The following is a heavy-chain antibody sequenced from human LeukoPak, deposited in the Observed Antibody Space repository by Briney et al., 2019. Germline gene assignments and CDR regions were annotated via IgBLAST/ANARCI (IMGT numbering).Heavy chain of an antibody. CDR3: ARLRFLEWFPFDY. Sequence: ASVKVSCKASGYTFTGYYMHWVRQAPGQGLEWMGRINPNSGGTNYAQKFQGRVTMTRDTSISTAYMELGRLRSDDTAVYYCARLRFLEWFPFDYWGQGTLVTVSS. CDR2: INPNSGGT. D-gene: IGHD3-3*01. CDR1: GYTFTGYY. V-gene: IGHV1-2*06. J-gene: IGHJ4*02.